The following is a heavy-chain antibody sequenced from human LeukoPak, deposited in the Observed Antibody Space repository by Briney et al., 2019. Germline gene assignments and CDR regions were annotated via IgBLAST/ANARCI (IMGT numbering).Heavy chain of an antibody. CDR2: IYYSGST. J-gene: IGHJ6*03. CDR1: GGSISSSSYY. Sequence: SETLSLTCTVSGGSISSSSYYWSWIRQPPGKGLEWIGYIYYSGSTNYNPSLKSRVTISVDTSKNQFSLKLSSVTAADTAVYYCAVGGYSHYYYYMDVWGKGTTVTVSS. V-gene: IGHV4-61*01. D-gene: IGHD3-22*01. CDR3: AVGGYSHYYYYMDV.